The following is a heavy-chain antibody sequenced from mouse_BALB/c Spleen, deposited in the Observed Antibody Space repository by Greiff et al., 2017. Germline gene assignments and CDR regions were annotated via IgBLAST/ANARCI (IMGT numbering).Heavy chain of an antibody. D-gene: IGHD2-10*02. CDR1: GYTFTSYT. J-gene: IGHJ3*01. CDR2: INPSSGYT. Sequence: QVQLKQSGAELARPGASVKMSCKASGYTFTSYTMHWVKQRPGQGLEWIGYINPSSGYTNYNQKFKDKATLTADKSSSTAYMQLSSLTSEDSAVYYCAISSYGNYWFAYWGQGTLVTVSA. CDR3: AISSYGNYWFAY. V-gene: IGHV1-4*01.